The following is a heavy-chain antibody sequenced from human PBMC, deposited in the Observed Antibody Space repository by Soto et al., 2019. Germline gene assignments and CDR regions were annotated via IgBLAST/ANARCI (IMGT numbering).Heavy chain of an antibody. D-gene: IGHD3-22*01. J-gene: IGHJ4*02. Sequence: SVSNAWMNWVRQAPGKGLEWDGRIKSKTDGGTTDYAAPMKGRFTISRDDSKNTLYLQMNSLKTEDTAVYYCTTARYYDSSGYLQSDYWGQGTLVTVSS. CDR1: SVSNAW. V-gene: IGHV3-15*07. CDR3: TTARYYDSSGYLQSDY. CDR2: IKSKTDGGTT.